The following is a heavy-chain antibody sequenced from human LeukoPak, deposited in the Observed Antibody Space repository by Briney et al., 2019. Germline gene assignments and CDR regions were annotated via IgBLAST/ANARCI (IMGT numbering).Heavy chain of an antibody. CDR3: AKETVAGWASFDY. CDR1: GFTFDDYA. Sequence: PGRSLRLSCVASGFTFDDYAMHWVRQAPGKGLEWVSGISWNSGSIGYADSVKGRFTISRDNAKNSLYLQMNSLRAEDTALYYCAKETVAGWASFDYWGQGTLVTVSS. D-gene: IGHD6-19*01. J-gene: IGHJ4*02. CDR2: ISWNSGSI. V-gene: IGHV3-9*01.